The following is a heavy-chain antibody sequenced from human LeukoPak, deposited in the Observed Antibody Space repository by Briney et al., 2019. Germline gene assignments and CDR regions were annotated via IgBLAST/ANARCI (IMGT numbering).Heavy chain of an antibody. CDR3: ARGRASGGYPHFDS. D-gene: IGHD6-19*01. Sequence: SETLSLTCTVSGGSIDSYYWTWIRQPPGKGPEWIAYIFYSASTNYNPSLKSRATITVDTSRTQFSLKLRSVTAADMAVYYCARGRASGGYPHFDSWGQGIQVTVSS. CDR2: IFYSAST. CDR1: GGSIDSYY. J-gene: IGHJ4*02. V-gene: IGHV4-59*01.